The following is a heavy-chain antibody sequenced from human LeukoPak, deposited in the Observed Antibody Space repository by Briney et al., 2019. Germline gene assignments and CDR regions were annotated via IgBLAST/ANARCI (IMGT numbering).Heavy chain of an antibody. CDR3: ARVRDYYDSSGY. V-gene: IGHV1-18*01. Sequence: ASVKVSCKASGGTFSSYAISWVRQAPGQGLEWMGWISAYNGNTNYAQKLQGRVTMTTDTSTSTAYMELRSLRSDDTAVYYCARVRDYYDSSGYWGQRTLVTVSS. CDR1: GGTFSSYA. CDR2: ISAYNGNT. D-gene: IGHD3-22*01. J-gene: IGHJ4*02.